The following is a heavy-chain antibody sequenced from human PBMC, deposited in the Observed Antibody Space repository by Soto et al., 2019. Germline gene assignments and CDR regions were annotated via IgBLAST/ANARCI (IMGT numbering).Heavy chain of an antibody. CDR1: GGSISSTGYY. V-gene: IGHV4-39*01. CDR3: GRQRGGPGYSSGWNY. CDR2: IYHSGRT. J-gene: IGHJ4*02. D-gene: IGHD6-19*01. Sequence: QLQLLESGPGLVKPSETLSLTCTVSGGSISSTGYYWGWIRQPPGKGLELIGHIYHSGRTYYNPFLKSRVTLFVDTSRNQSSLKLSSVTAADTAVYYCGRQRGGPGYSSGWNYWGQGTLVTVSS.